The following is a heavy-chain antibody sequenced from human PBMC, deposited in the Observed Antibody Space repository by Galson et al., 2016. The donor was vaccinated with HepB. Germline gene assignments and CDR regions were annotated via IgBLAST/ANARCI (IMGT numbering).Heavy chain of an antibody. CDR2: IDPSDSYT. D-gene: IGHD5-18*01. CDR3: ARHGGSGHSYSYGSF. CDR1: GYSFTNFW. J-gene: IGHJ4*02. V-gene: IGHV5-10-1*01. Sequence: QSGAEVKKPGESLRISCKGSGYSFTNFWISWLRQMPGKGLEWMGRIDPSDSYTYFSPSFDGHVTISADKSISTVYLQWSGLKASDTAVYYCARHGGSGHSYSYGSFWGQGTLVTVSS.